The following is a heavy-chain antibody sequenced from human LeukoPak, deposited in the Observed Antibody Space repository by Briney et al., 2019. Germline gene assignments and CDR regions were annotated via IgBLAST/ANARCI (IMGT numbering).Heavy chain of an antibody. CDR3: ARNSGSYYRYNDAFDI. J-gene: IGHJ3*02. CDR1: GFTFSSYE. V-gene: IGHV3-48*03. CDR2: ISSSGSTI. Sequence: PGGSLRLSCAASGFTFSSYEMNWVRQALGKGLEWVSYISSSGSTIYYADSVKGRFTISRDNAKNSLYLQMNSLRAEDTAVYYSARNSGSYYRYNDAFDIWGQGTMVTVSS. D-gene: IGHD1-26*01.